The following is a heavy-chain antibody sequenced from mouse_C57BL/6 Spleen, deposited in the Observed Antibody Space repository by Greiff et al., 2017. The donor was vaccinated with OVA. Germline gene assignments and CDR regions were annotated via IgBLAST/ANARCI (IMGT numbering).Heavy chain of an antibody. D-gene: IGHD1-1*01. CDR1: GFTFSDYG. J-gene: IGHJ4*01. CDR3: ARGTTVVGDY. Sequence: EVKVVESGGGLVKPGGSLKLSCAASGFTFSDYGMHWVRQAPEKGLEWVAYISSGSSTIYYADTVKGRFTISRDNAKNTLFLQMTSLRSEDTAMYYCARGTTVVGDYWGQGTSVTVSS. V-gene: IGHV5-17*01. CDR2: ISSGSSTI.